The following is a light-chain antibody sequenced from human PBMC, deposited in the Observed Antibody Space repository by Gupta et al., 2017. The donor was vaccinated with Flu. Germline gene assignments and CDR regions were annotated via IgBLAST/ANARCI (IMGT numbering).Light chain of an antibody. CDR3: CSYAGTHVV. V-gene: IGLV2-23*01. CDR1: SSDVASFYL. J-gene: IGLJ2*01. Sequence: QSALTQPASVSGSPGQSITISCTGSSSDVASFYLVSWYQEHPGKAPKLMLYEDDKRPSGVSNRFSGSKSGNTASLTISGLQAEDEATYYCCSYAGTHVVFGGGTELTVL. CDR2: EDD.